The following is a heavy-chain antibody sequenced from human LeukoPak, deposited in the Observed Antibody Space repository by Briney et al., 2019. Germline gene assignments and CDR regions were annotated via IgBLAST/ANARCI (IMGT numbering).Heavy chain of an antibody. CDR1: GFTFSSYS. J-gene: IGHJ4*02. CDR2: ISSSSSTI. CDR3: TTARRGFDY. Sequence: GGSLRLSCAASGFTFSSYSMNWVRQTPGKGLEWVSYISSSSSTIYYADSVKGRFTISRDNAKNSLYLQMNSLRAEDTAVYYCTTARRGFDYWGQGTLVTVSS. V-gene: IGHV3-48*04. D-gene: IGHD3-10*01.